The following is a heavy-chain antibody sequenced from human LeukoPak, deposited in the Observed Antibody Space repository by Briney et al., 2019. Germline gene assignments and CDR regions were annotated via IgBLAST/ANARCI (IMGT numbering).Heavy chain of an antibody. CDR1: GFTFGDYS. CDR2: ISGSGSTI. CDR3: AREGWLVVSYMDV. J-gene: IGHJ6*03. V-gene: IGHV3-11*04. Sequence: GGSLRLSCAASGFTFGDYSMTWIRQAPGKGLEWVSYISGSGSTIYYADSVKGRFTISRDNAKNSLYLQMNSLRAEDTAVYYCAREGWLVVSYMDVWGKGTTVTVSS. D-gene: IGHD6-19*01.